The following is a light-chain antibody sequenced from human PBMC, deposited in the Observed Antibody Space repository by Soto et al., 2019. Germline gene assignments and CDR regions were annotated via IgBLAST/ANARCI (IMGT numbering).Light chain of an antibody. CDR3: QQYGSSPWT. V-gene: IGKV3-20*01. J-gene: IGKJ1*01. CDR2: AAS. Sequence: EIVLTQSPGTLSLSPGERATLSCRASQSVSSNYLGWYQQKPGQAPRLLIYAASSRATGIPDRFSGSGSGTDFTLTISRLEPEDFVVYFCQQYGSSPWTFGQGTKVDIK. CDR1: QSVSSNY.